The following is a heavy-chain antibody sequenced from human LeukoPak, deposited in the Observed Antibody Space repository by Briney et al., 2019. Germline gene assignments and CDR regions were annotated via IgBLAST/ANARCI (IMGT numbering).Heavy chain of an antibody. CDR2: ISSSGSTI. Sequence: GGSLRLSCAASGFTFSSYEMNWVRQAPGKGLEWVSYISSSGSTIYYADSVKGRFTISRDNAKNSLYLQMNSLRAEDTAVYYRAREVGAVAGIDYWGQGTLVTVSS. J-gene: IGHJ4*02. D-gene: IGHD6-19*01. CDR3: AREVGAVAGIDY. V-gene: IGHV3-48*03. CDR1: GFTFSSYE.